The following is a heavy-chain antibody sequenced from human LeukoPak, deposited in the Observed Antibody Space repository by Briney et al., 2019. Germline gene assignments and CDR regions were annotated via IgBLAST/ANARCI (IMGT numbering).Heavy chain of an antibody. J-gene: IGHJ4*02. D-gene: IGHD1-1*01. Sequence: GGSLRLSCAASGFTFSTYTMNWVRQAPGNGLEWVAVISYDERNEFYEDSVKGRFTVSRDNSKNTVYLQMNSRRAEDTAVYFCARESTTGATGDYWGQGTLVTVSS. CDR3: ARESTTGATGDY. CDR2: ISYDERNE. CDR1: GFTFSTYT. V-gene: IGHV3-30*04.